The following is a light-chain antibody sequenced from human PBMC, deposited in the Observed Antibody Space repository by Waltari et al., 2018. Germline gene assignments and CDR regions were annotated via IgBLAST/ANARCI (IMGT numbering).Light chain of an antibody. CDR1: QTIYRH. CDR2: DAS. Sequence: DIQMTQSPASLSASVGDRLTITCRASQTIYRHLTWYQQKPGHAPDLLIFDASNLPGGVPSRFSGSGSGTDFTLTINSLQPEDIATYYCQQSYRTPYTFGLGTKLQI. CDR3: QQSYRTPYT. J-gene: IGKJ2*01. V-gene: IGKV1-39*01.